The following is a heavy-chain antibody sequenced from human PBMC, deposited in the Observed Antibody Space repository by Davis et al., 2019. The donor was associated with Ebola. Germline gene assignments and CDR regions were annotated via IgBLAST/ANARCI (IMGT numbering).Heavy chain of an antibody. J-gene: IGHJ4*02. D-gene: IGHD6-19*01. V-gene: IGHV4-34*01. CDR2: INHSGST. CDR3: ASLIGEGEQWLVLSY. CDR1: GGSFSGYY. Sequence: PSETLSLTCAVYGGSFSGYYWSWIRQPPGKGLEWIGEINHSGSTNYNPSLKSRVTISVDTSKNQFSLKLSSVTAADTAVYYCASLIGEGEQWLVLSYWGQGTLVTVSS.